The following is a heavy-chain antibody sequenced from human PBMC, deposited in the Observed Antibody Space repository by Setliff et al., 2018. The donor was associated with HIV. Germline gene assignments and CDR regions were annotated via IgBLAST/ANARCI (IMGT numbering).Heavy chain of an antibody. Sequence: PSETLSLTCTVSGGSISTYYWSWIRQLPGKGLEWIGSIYFTGSSDSNPSLKSRVTLSVDTSKHQFSLKLSSVTAADTAVYYCARVQMAYAAFDVWGQGTMVT. CDR2: IYFTGSS. J-gene: IGHJ3*01. D-gene: IGHD4-17*01. CDR3: ARVQMAYAAFDV. V-gene: IGHV4-59*01. CDR1: GGSISTYY.